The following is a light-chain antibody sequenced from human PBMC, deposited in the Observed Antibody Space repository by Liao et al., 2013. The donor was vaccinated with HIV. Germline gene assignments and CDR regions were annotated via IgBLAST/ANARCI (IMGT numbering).Light chain of an antibody. CDR2: QDN. V-gene: IGLV3-1*01. Sequence: SSELTQSPSVSVSPGQTASITCSGDYLGDKYASWYQHKPGQAPMLVIYQDNKRPSGIPERFSGSNSGNTATLTISGTQAIDEADYYCQAWDSTTRIFGTGTKVTVL. CDR1: YLGDKY. J-gene: IGLJ1*01. CDR3: QAWDSTTRI.